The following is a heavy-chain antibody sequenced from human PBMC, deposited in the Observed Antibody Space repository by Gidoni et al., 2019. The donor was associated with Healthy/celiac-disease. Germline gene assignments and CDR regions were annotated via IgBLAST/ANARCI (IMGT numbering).Heavy chain of an antibody. V-gene: IGHV3-15*04. CDR2: TEGNIRGATI. J-gene: IGHJ4*02. Sequence: EVQLVESGGGFVKPGGSLTLPCADSGFTFSKAWMSWVRQAPGKGLDFVGRTEGNIRGATINYAATCTRRFNTLREHTNNPMSLHMNRHYSATEALYNCNTDTFLDDWGQGTLVTVSS. D-gene: IGHD3-3*02. CDR1: GFTFSKAW. CDR3: NTDTFLDD.